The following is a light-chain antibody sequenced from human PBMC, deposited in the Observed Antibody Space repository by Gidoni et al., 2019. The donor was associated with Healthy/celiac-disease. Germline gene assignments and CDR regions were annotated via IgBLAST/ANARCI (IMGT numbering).Light chain of an antibody. CDR2: DVS. J-gene: IGLJ2*01. V-gene: IGLV2-11*01. CDR1: SSAVGGYNY. Sequence: QSALTQPRSVSGSPGQSVTISCTGTSSAVGGYNYFSWYQQPPGKAPKLMIYDVSKRPSGVPDRFSGSKSGNTASLTISGLQAEDEADYYCCSYAGSYNVVFGGGTKLTVL. CDR3: CSYAGSYNVV.